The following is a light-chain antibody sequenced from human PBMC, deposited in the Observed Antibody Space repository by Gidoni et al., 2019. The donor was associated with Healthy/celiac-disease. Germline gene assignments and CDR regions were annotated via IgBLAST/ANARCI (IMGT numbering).Light chain of an antibody. V-gene: IGLV3-1*01. CDR3: QAWDSSTFVV. Sequence: SYELTQPPSVSVSPEQTASITCPGAKLGDKYACWYQQKPGKSPVLVIYQDSKRPSGIPERFSGSNSGNTATLTISVTQAMDEADYYCQAWDSSTFVVFGGGTKLTVL. CDR1: KLGDKY. J-gene: IGLJ2*01. CDR2: QDS.